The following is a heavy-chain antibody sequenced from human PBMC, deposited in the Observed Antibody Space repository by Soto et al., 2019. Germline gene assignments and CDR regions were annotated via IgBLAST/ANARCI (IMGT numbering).Heavy chain of an antibody. CDR3: ARHAAVAGILDN. Sequence: SETLSLTCTVSGGSISSSSYYWGWIRQPPGKGLEWIGSIYYSGSTYYNPSLKSRVTISVDTSKNQFSLKLSSVTAADTAVYYCARHAAVAGILDNWGQGTLVTVSS. CDR2: IYYSGST. D-gene: IGHD6-19*01. J-gene: IGHJ4*02. CDR1: GGSISSSSYY. V-gene: IGHV4-39*01.